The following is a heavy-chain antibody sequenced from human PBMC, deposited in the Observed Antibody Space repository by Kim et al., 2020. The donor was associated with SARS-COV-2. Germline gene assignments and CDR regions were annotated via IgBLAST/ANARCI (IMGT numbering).Heavy chain of an antibody. V-gene: IGHV2-5*02. CDR2: IYWDDDK. D-gene: IGHD3-16*02. Sequence: SGPTLVNPTQTLTLTCTFSGFSLSTSGVGVGWIRQPPGKALEWLALIYWDDDKRYSPSLKSRLTITKDTSKNQVVLTMTNMDPVDTATYYCAHSSPMITFGGVIVDWYFDLWGRGTLVTVSS. CDR3: AHSSPMITFGGVIVDWYFDL. J-gene: IGHJ2*01. CDR1: GFSLSTSGVG.